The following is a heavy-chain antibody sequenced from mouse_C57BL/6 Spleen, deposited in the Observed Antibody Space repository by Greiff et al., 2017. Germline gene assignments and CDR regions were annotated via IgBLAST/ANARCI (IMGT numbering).Heavy chain of an antibody. CDR3: ARADGVVNFDY. J-gene: IGHJ2*01. D-gene: IGHD1-1*01. CDR2: IYPGDGDT. CDR1: GYAFSSYW. V-gene: IGHV1-80*01. Sequence: VQLQQSGAELVKPGASVKISCTASGYAFSSYWMNWVKQRPGKGLEWIGQIYPGDGDTNYNGKFKGKATLTADKSTSTAYMQLSSLTSEDSAVYYCARADGVVNFDYWGQGTTLTVSS.